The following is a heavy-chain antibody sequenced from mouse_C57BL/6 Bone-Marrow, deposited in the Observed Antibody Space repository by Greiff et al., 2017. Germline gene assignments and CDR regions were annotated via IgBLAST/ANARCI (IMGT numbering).Heavy chain of an antibody. D-gene: IGHD3-2*02. J-gene: IGHJ2*01. CDR1: GYTFTDYE. CDR3: TRRYSSGYDY. V-gene: IGHV1-15*01. CDR2: IDPETGGT. Sequence: QVQLQQSGAELVRPGASVTLSCKASGYTFTDYEMHWVKQTPVHGLEWIGAIDPETGGTAYNQKFKGKAILTADKSSSTAYMELRSLTSEDSAVYYCTRRYSSGYDYWGQGTTLTVSS.